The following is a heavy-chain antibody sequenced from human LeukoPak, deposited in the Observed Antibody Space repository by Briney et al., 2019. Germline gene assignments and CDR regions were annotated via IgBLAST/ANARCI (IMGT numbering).Heavy chain of an antibody. CDR2: ISSSGST. D-gene: IGHD1-26*01. J-gene: IGHJ4*02. V-gene: IGHV4-39*01. Sequence: ASETLSLTCTVSGGSISSSDYYWGWIRQPPEKGLEWIWAISSSGSTYYNPSLKSRVTISVDSSKNQFSLKLSSVTAADTAVYYCARRTSNPVGAIDYWGQGTLVTVSS. CDR1: GGSISSSDYY. CDR3: ARRTSNPVGAIDY.